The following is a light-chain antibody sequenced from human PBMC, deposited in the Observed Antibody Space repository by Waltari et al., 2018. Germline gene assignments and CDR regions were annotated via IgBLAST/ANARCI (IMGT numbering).Light chain of an antibody. Sequence: QSALTQPAPVSGSPGQSVTISCTGTSSDCGSYNLVSWYQQHPGKAPKLMIYEVSKRPSGVSNRFSGSKSGNTASLTISGLQAEDEADYYCCSYAGSSTNAVFGGGTQLTVL. V-gene: IGLV2-23*02. CDR2: EVS. CDR1: SSDCGSYNL. J-gene: IGLJ7*01. CDR3: CSYAGSSTNAV.